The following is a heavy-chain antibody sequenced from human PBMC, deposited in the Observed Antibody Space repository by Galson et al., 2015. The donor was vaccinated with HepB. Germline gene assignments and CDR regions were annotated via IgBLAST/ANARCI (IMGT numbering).Heavy chain of an antibody. J-gene: IGHJ4*02. CDR2: IRSQVYGGTT. V-gene: IGHV3-49*03. Sequence: SLRLSCAASGFTFGDFAMSWFRQAPGKGLEWVGFIRSQVYGGTTEYAASVKRRFTISRDDSKSIAYLQMNSLKNEDTAVYYCTRTYDSSGYYPGVGFWGQGTLVTVSS. CDR1: GFTFGDFA. D-gene: IGHD3-22*01. CDR3: TRTYDSSGYYPGVGF.